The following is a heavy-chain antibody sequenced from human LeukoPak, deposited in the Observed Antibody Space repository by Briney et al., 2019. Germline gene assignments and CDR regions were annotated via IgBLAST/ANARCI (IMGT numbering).Heavy chain of an antibody. CDR2: INPNSGGT. CDR1: GYTFTGYY. V-gene: IGHV1-2*02. J-gene: IGHJ4*02. D-gene: IGHD3-3*01. Sequence: ASVKVSCKASGYTFTGYYMHWVRQAPGQGLEWMGWINPNSGGTNYAQKFQGRVTMTRDTSISTAYMELSRLRSDDTAVYYCARTGYDFWSGYFTFDYWGQGTLVTVSS. CDR3: ARTGYDFWSGYFTFDY.